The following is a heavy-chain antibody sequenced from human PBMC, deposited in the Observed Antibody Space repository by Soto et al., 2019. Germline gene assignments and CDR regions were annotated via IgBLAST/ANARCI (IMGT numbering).Heavy chain of an antibody. CDR2: ISDSSSYI. CDR3: AKDLALIVVVTATDY. J-gene: IGHJ4*02. V-gene: IGHV3-21*04. D-gene: IGHD2-21*02. Sequence: GGSLRLSCAASGFSFSDYYMDWVRQAPGKGLEWVSSISDSSSYIYYADSVKGRFTISRDNSKNTLYLQMNSLRAEDTAVYYCAKDLALIVVVTATDYWGQGTLVTVSS. CDR1: GFSFSDYY.